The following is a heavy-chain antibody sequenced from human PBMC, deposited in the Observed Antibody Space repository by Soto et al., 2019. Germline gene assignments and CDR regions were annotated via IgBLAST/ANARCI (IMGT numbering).Heavy chain of an antibody. D-gene: IGHD2-8*01. CDR1: GSYITSGDYH. CDR2: ISHSETT. J-gene: IGHJ4*02. Sequence: SETLSLTCSVSGSYITSGDYHWTWIRQAPGKGLEWIGYISHSETTYYSPALKYRIIISSDFSMNQFSLRLNSVTAADTAVYFCAGFGVGDRDDKWGQGTLVTVSS. CDR3: AGFGVGDRDDK. V-gene: IGHV4-30-4*01.